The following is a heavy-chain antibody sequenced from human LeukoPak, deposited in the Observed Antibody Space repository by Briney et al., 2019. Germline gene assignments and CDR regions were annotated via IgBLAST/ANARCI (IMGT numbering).Heavy chain of an antibody. J-gene: IGHJ4*02. CDR1: GFTLSSNY. Sequence: GGSLRLSCAASGFTLSSNYMNWVRQAPGKGLEWVSVIYSGGSTYYADSVKGRFTISRDNSKNTLFLQMNSLRAEDTAVYYCAREAVTRNYFDYWGQGTLVTVSS. V-gene: IGHV3-53*01. CDR2: IYSGGST. CDR3: AREAVTRNYFDY. D-gene: IGHD4-17*01.